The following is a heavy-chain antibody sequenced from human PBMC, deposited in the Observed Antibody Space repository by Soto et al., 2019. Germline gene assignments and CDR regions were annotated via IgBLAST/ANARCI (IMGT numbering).Heavy chain of an antibody. V-gene: IGHV3-23*01. D-gene: IGHD4-4*01. CDR2: ISGSGGST. CDR1: GFTFSSYA. J-gene: IGHJ4*02. CDR3: AKVPDDYSKVFDY. Sequence: EVQLLESGGGSVQPGGSLRLSCAASGFTFSSYAMSWVRQAPGKGLEWVSAISGSGGSTYYADSVKGRFTISRDNSKNTLYLQMNSLRAEDTAVYYCAKVPDDYSKVFDYWGQGTLVTVSS.